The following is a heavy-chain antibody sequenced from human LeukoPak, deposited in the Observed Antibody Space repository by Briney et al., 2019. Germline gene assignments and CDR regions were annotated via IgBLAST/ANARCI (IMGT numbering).Heavy chain of an antibody. Sequence: PSETLSLTCVVYGGSFSGYYWSWIRQPPGKGLEWIGEINHSGSTNYNPSLKSRVTISLDTSKNQFSPKLSSVTAADTAVYYCAKYGPVPAAMGTYAFDIWGQGTMVTVSS. CDR3: AKYGPVPAAMGTYAFDI. D-gene: IGHD2-2*01. CDR2: INHSGST. CDR1: GGSFSGYY. J-gene: IGHJ3*02. V-gene: IGHV4-34*01.